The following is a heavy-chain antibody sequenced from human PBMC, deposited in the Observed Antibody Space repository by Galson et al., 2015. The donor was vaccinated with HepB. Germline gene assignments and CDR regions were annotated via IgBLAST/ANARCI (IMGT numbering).Heavy chain of an antibody. Sequence: SVKVSCKASGNTFTGYYMHWVRQAPGQGLEWMGWINPNSGGTNYAQKFQGRVTMTRDTSISTAYMELSRLRSDDTAVYYCARESASTHCSGGSCFNWFDPWGQGTLVTVSS. J-gene: IGHJ5*02. CDR2: INPNSGGT. CDR3: ARESASTHCSGGSCFNWFDP. V-gene: IGHV1-2*02. CDR1: GNTFTGYY. D-gene: IGHD2-15*01.